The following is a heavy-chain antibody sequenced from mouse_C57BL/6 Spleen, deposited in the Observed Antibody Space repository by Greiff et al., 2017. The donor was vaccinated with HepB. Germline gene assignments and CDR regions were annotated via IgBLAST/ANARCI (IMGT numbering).Heavy chain of an antibody. Sequence: EVKLVESVAELVRPGASVKLSCTASGFNIKNTYMHWVKQRPEQGLEWIGRIDPANGNTKYAPKFQGKATITADTSSNTAYLQLSSLTSEDTAIYYCEAYYSNPAWFAYWGQGTLVTVSA. CDR1: GFNIKNTY. CDR2: IDPANGNT. J-gene: IGHJ3*01. CDR3: EAYYSNPAWFAY. D-gene: IGHD2-5*01. V-gene: IGHV14-3*01.